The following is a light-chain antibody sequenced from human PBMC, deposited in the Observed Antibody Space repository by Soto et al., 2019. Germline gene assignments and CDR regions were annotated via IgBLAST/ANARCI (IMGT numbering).Light chain of an antibody. Sequence: GPGQRVTISCTGSSSNIGAGYDVHWYQQLPGTAPKVLIYGNSDRPSGVPDRFSGSKSGTSASLAITGLQAEDEADYYCQSYDSSLSVLYVFGTGTKVTVL. J-gene: IGLJ1*01. CDR2: GNS. V-gene: IGLV1-40*01. CDR3: QSYDSSLSVLYV. CDR1: SSNIGAGYD.